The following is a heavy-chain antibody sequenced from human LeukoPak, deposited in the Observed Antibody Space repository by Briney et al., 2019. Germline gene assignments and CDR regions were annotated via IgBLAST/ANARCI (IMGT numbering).Heavy chain of an antibody. J-gene: IGHJ4*02. CDR2: ISGSGGST. Sequence: GGSLRLSCAASGFTFSSYAMSWVRQAPGKGLEWVSAISGSGGSTYYADSVKGRFTISRDNSKNTLYLQMNSLRAEDTAVYYCARDNYDFWSGYYTPPDYWGQGTLVTVSS. CDR3: ARDNYDFWSGYYTPPDY. CDR1: GFTFSSYA. D-gene: IGHD3-3*01. V-gene: IGHV3-23*01.